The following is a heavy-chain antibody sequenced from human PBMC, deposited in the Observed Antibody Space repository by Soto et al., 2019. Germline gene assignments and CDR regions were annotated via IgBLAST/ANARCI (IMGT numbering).Heavy chain of an antibody. CDR3: TKVRADYYDSSGPNY. CDR2: IWYDGSNK. Sequence: GGSLRLSCAASGFTFSSYGMHWVRQAPGKGLEWVAVIWYDGSNKYYADSVKGRFTISRDNSKNTLYLQMNSLRAEDTAVYYCTKVRADYYDSSGPNYWGQGTLVTVSS. D-gene: IGHD3-22*01. V-gene: IGHV3-33*06. J-gene: IGHJ4*02. CDR1: GFTFSSYG.